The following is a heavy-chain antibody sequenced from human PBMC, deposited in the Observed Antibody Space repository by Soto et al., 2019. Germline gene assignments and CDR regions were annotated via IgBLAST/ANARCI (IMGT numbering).Heavy chain of an antibody. J-gene: IGHJ4*02. D-gene: IGHD1-1*01. Sequence: QVQVVQSGAEVKKPGASVKVSCKVSGYTLTDLAMHWVRQAPGKGLEWVGGFDPEDGETIYAQKFQGRVTMTEDTSTDTAYMELSGLRSEDTGVYDCATRGTRWLQSPCDHWGQGTLVTVSS. CDR3: ATRGTRWLQSPCDH. V-gene: IGHV1-24*01. CDR1: GYTLTDLA. CDR2: FDPEDGET.